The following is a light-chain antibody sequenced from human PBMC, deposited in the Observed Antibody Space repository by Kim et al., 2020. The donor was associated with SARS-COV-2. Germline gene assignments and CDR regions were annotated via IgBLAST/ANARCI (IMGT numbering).Light chain of an antibody. Sequence: ASVGDRVTITCRASQSISSYLNWYQQKPGKAPKLLIYATSSLQSGVPSRFSGSGSGTDFTLTISSLQLEDFATYYCQQSYSTPKTFGQGTKVDIK. J-gene: IGKJ1*01. CDR3: QQSYSTPKT. V-gene: IGKV1-39*01. CDR2: ATS. CDR1: QSISSY.